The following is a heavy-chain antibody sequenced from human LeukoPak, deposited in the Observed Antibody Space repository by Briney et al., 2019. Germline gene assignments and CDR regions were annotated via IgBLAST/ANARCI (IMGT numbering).Heavy chain of an antibody. CDR3: TRVGKFFWDFDY. V-gene: IGHV3-49*03. Sequence: SGGSLRLSCAASGFTFGDYGMSWFRQAPGKGLEWVGFIRSKIYGGTTEYAASMKGKFSISRDDSKSIAYLQMNSLKSEDTALYYCTRVGKFFWDFDYWGQGTLVTVSS. CDR2: IRSKIYGGTT. J-gene: IGHJ4*02. CDR1: GFTFGDYG. D-gene: IGHD3-3*01.